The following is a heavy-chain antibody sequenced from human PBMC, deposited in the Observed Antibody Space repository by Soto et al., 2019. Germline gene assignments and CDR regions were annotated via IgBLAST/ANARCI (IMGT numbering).Heavy chain of an antibody. CDR1: GFTFDDYA. V-gene: IGHV3-9*01. CDR3: AASRGYDSSGYSGYYYGMDV. D-gene: IGHD3-22*01. CDR2: ITWNSDEI. Sequence: EVQLVESGGGLVQPGRSLRLSCAASGFTFDDYAMHWVRQRPGRGLEWVSGITWNSDEIGSPDSVKGRFSISRDNAKKYLYLQMNSLRPDDTALYYCAASRGYDSSGYSGYYYGMDVWGQGTPVTVSS. J-gene: IGHJ6*02.